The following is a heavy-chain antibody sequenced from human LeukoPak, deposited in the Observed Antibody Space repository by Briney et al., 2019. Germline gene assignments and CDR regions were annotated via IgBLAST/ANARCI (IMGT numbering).Heavy chain of an antibody. CDR2: IYYSGST. V-gene: IGHV4-59*08. J-gene: IGHJ4*02. CDR3: ARLNYDSSGYYSLFDY. CDR1: GGSISSYY. Sequence: SSETLSLTCTVSGGSISSYYWSWIPQPPGKGLEWLGYIYYSGSTNYNPSLKSRVTISVDTSKNQFSLKLSSVTAADTAVYYCARLNYDSSGYYSLFDYWGQGTLVTVSS. D-gene: IGHD3-22*01.